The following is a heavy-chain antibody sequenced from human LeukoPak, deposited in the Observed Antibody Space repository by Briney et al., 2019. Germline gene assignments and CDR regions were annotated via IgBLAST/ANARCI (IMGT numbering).Heavy chain of an antibody. J-gene: IGHJ4*02. V-gene: IGHV4-34*01. CDR2: IYHSGST. CDR3: ARSGSGSYSTDY. Sequence: SETLSLTCAVYGGSFSGYYWSWIRQPPGKGLEWIGEIYHSGSTNYNPSLKSRVTISVDKSKNQFSLKLSSVTAADTAVYYCARSGSGSYSTDYWGQGTLVTVSS. CDR1: GGSFSGYY. D-gene: IGHD3-10*01.